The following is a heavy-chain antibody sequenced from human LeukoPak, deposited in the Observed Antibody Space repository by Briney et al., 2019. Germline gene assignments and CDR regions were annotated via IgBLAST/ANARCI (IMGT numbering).Heavy chain of an antibody. CDR1: GGSFSGYY. J-gene: IGHJ4*02. CDR2: INHSGST. D-gene: IGHD6-13*01. Sequence: SETLSLTCAVYGGSFSGYYWSWIRQPPGKGLEWIGEINHSGSTNYNLSLKSRVTISVDTSKNQFSLKLSSVTAADTAVYYCARGRDSSSFGAGYWGQGTLVTVSS. CDR3: ARGRDSSSFGAGY. V-gene: IGHV4-34*01.